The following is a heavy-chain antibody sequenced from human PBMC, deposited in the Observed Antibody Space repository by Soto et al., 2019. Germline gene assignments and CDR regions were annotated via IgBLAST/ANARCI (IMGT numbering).Heavy chain of an antibody. J-gene: IGHJ6*02. V-gene: IGHV4-39*01. CDR2: IYYSGST. CDR3: ARHEKVSGHYYHYGMDV. CDR1: GGSISSSSYY. D-gene: IGHD4-4*01. Sequence: QLQLQESGPGLVKPSETLSLTCTVSGGSISSSSYYWGWIRQPPGKGLEWIGSIYYSGSTYYNPSLKSRVTISVDTSKNQFSLKLSSVTAADTAVYYCARHEKVSGHYYHYGMDVWGQGTTVTVSS.